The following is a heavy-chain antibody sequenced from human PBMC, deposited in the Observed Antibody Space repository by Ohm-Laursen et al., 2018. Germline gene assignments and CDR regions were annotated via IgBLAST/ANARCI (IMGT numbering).Heavy chain of an antibody. CDR3: ARDRESRY. Sequence: GSLRLSCSASGFAFSSYDMSWVRQAPGKGLEWVSFITSSSTTIYYADSVKGRFTISRDNAKNSLYPQMISLRAEDAAVYYCARDRESRYWGQGTLVTVSS. CDR1: GFAFSSYD. J-gene: IGHJ4*02. CDR2: ITSSSTTI. V-gene: IGHV3-48*01.